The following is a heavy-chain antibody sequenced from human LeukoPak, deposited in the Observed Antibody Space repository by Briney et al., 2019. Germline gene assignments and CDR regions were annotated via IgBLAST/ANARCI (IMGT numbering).Heavy chain of an antibody. V-gene: IGHV1-18*01. J-gene: IGHJ3*02. CDR2: ISAHNGNT. CDR3: ARERPYDSSGYFFDAFDI. D-gene: IGHD3-22*01. CDR1: GYTFSSYG. Sequence: GASVKVSCKASGYTFSSYGISWVRQAPGQGLEWMGWISAHNGNTNYAQKLQGRVTMTTDTSTSTAYMELRSLRSDDTAVYYCARERPYDSSGYFFDAFDIWGQGTMVTVSS.